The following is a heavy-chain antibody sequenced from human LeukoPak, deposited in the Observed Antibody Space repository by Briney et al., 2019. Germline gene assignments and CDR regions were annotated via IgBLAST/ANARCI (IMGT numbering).Heavy chain of an antibody. CDR2: IIPIFGTA. Sequence: GASVKVSCKASGGTFSSYAISWVRQAPGQGLEWMGGIIPIFGTANYAQKFQGRVTITADESTSTAYMELSSLRSDDTAVYYCAKDNPYDSSGYWDYWGQGTLVTVSS. V-gene: IGHV1-69*13. CDR3: AKDNPYDSSGYWDY. J-gene: IGHJ4*02. CDR1: GGTFSSYA. D-gene: IGHD3-22*01.